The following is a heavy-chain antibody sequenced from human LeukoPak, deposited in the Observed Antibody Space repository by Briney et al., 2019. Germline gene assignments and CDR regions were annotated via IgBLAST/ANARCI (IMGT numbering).Heavy chain of an antibody. CDR1: GYSISSGYY. V-gene: IGHV4-38-2*01. CDR3: ARVKAAAATDFFDC. J-gene: IGHJ4*02. Sequence: PSETLSLTCAVSGYSISSGYYWGWIRQPPGKGLEWIGSIYHSGSTYYNPSLKSRVTISVDTSKNQFSLKLSSVTAADTAVYYCARVKAAAATDFFDCWGQGTLVTVSS. D-gene: IGHD2-15*01. CDR2: IYHSGST.